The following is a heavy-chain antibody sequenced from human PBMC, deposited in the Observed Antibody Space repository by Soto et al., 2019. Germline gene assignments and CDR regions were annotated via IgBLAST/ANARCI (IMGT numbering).Heavy chain of an antibody. D-gene: IGHD2-15*01. Sequence: ASVKVSCKASGYTFTSSGISWVRQAPGQGLDWMGWISAYNGNTNYAQKLQGRVTMTTDTSTSTAYMELRSLRSDDTAVYYCARGLCSGGSCYRGLYYFDYWGQGTLVTVSS. J-gene: IGHJ4*02. CDR2: ISAYNGNT. CDR1: GYTFTSSG. V-gene: IGHV1-18*01. CDR3: ARGLCSGGSCYRGLYYFDY.